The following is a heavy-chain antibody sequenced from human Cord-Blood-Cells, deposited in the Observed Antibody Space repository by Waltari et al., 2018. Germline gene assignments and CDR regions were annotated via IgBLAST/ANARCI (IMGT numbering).Heavy chain of an antibody. CDR3: ARTRATSIAARRDNWFDP. Sequence: QVQLVQSGAEVKKPGASVKVSCKASGYTFTSYGISWVRQAPGQGLEWMGWISAYNGNTNYAQKLQGRVTMTTDTSTSTAYVELRSLRSDDTAVYYCARTRATSIAARRDNWFDPWGQGTLVTVSS. CDR2: ISAYNGNT. D-gene: IGHD6-6*01. J-gene: IGHJ5*02. CDR1: GYTFTSYG. V-gene: IGHV1-18*01.